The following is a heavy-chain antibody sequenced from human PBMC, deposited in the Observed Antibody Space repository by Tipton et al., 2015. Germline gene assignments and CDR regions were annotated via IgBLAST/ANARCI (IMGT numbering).Heavy chain of an antibody. V-gene: IGHV4-4*07. CDR3: ARQGGYCGGTSCYAYYFHAMDV. CDR2: IYISGST. J-gene: IGHJ6*02. CDR1: GGSISNYY. Sequence: LRLSCTVSGGSISNYYWSWIRQPAGKGLDWIGRIYISGSTNYNPSLKSRVTMSVDTSKNQLSLKLSSVTAADTAVYFCARQGGYCGGTSCYAYYFHAMDVWGQGTTVTVSS. D-gene: IGHD2-2*03.